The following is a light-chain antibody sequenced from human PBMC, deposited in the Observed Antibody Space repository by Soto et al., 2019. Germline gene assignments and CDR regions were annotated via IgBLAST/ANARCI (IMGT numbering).Light chain of an antibody. V-gene: IGKV1-5*01. CDR3: QQYKSYSAT. CDR2: DAS. CDR1: QSFSTW. J-gene: IGKJ1*01. Sequence: DIQITHSPSSMSASVLYRVTITCRASQSFSTWLAWYQQKPGKAPKLLIYDASSLESGVPSRFSGSGSGTEFTLTISSLQPDDFATYYCQQYKSYSATFGQGTKVDIK.